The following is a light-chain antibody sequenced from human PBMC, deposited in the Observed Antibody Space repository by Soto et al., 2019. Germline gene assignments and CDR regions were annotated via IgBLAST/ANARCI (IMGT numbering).Light chain of an antibody. Sequence: DIQMTQSPSTLSASVGDRVTITCRASQSISSNLAWYQQKPGKAPNLLIYKASSLESGVPSRFSGGGSGTDFTLTISSLQPDDFATYYCQQYNGYPWTFGQGTKVEIK. J-gene: IGKJ1*01. CDR2: KAS. V-gene: IGKV1-5*03. CDR3: QQYNGYPWT. CDR1: QSISSN.